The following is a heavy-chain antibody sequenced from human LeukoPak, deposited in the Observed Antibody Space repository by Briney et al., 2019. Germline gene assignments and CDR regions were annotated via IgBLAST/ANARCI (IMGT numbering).Heavy chain of an antibody. CDR1: GYTFTGCY. Sequence: ASVKVSCKASGYTFTGCYMHWVRQAPGQGLEWMGWINPNSGGTNYAQKFQGRVTMTRDTSISTAYMELSRLRSDDTDVYYCASTNVLLWSGYYTSYYFDYWGQGTLVTVSS. D-gene: IGHD3-3*01. CDR3: ASTNVLLWSGYYTSYYFDY. CDR2: INPNSGGT. V-gene: IGHV1-2*02. J-gene: IGHJ4*02.